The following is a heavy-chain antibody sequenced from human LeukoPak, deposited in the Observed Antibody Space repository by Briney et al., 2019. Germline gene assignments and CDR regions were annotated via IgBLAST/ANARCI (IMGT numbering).Heavy chain of an antibody. D-gene: IGHD6-19*01. CDR2: IYPGDSDT. CDR3: ARQFIAVAGTGGDY. V-gene: IGHV5-51*01. Sequence: GESLKISCKGFGYRFTSYWIGWVGQMPGKGLDWLGIIYPGDSDTRYSPSFQAQVTISADKSISTAYRQWSSLKASDTAMYYCARQFIAVAGTGGDYWGQGTLVTVSS. J-gene: IGHJ4*02. CDR1: GYRFTSYW.